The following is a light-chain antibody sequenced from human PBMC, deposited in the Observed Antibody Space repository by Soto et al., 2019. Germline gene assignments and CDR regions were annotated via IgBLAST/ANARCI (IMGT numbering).Light chain of an antibody. CDR3: QQRRNWPIT. Sequence: EIVLTQSPATLSLSPGERATLSCRASQSISSYLAWYQQKPGQAPRLLIYDASNRATGIPARFSGSGSGTDFTLPISSLEPEDFAVYYCQQRRNWPITFGQGTRLEIK. CDR1: QSISSY. V-gene: IGKV3-11*01. J-gene: IGKJ5*01. CDR2: DAS.